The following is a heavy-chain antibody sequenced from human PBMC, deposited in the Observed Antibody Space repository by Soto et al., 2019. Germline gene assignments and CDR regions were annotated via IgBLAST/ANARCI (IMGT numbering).Heavy chain of an antibody. D-gene: IGHD6-13*01. Sequence: GESLKISCAASGFTFSSYGMHWVRQAPGKGLEWVAVIWYDGSNKYYADSVKGRFTISRDNSKNTLYLQMNSLRAEDTAVYYCARDLSDTLIAAAVDYWGQGTLVTVSS. CDR1: GFTFSSYG. V-gene: IGHV3-33*01. J-gene: IGHJ4*02. CDR3: ARDLSDTLIAAAVDY. CDR2: IWYDGSNK.